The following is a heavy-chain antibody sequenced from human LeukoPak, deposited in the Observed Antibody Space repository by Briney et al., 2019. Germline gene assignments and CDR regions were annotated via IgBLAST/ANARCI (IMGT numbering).Heavy chain of an antibody. Sequence: GRSLRLSCAASGFTFSSHGFHWVRQAPGKGLEWVAVIWYDGSKKYYTDSVKGRFAISRDDSKNTLYLQMTSLRAEDTAVYYCARLKGRVVPAAPFDYWGQGTLVTVSS. CDR1: GFTFSSHG. V-gene: IGHV3-33*01. J-gene: IGHJ4*02. CDR2: IWYDGSKK. CDR3: ARLKGRVVPAAPFDY. D-gene: IGHD2-2*01.